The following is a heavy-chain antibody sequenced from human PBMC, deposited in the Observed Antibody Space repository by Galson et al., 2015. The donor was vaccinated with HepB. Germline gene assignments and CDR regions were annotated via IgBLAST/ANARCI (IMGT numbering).Heavy chain of an antibody. CDR2: IYYSGST. J-gene: IGHJ3*02. V-gene: IGHV4-59*08. CDR3: ARGGWFYYYDSSGLFRLAGNDAFDI. Sequence: SETLSLTCTVSGGSISSYYWSWIRQPPGKGLEWIGYIYYSGSTNYNPSLKSRVTISVDTSKNQFSLKLSSVTAADTAVYYCARGGWFYYYDSSGLFRLAGNDAFDIWGQGTMVTVSS. CDR1: GGSISSYY. D-gene: IGHD3-22*01.